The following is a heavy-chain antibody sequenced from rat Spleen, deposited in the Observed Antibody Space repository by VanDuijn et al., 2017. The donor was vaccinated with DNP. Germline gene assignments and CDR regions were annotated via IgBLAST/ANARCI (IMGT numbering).Heavy chain of an antibody. V-gene: IGHV2S12*01. CDR2: ISSGGST. CDR1: GFSLTSYG. D-gene: IGHD1-4*01. CDR3: SRDRDSTGIRTWYFDF. Sequence: QVQLKESGPGLVQPSQTLSLTCTVSGFSLTSYGVSWVRQPPGKGLEWNAAISSGGSTYYNSVFKSRLSISRDTSKSQVFLKMNSLQTEDTAIYFCSRDRDSTGIRTWYFDFWGPGTMVTVSS. J-gene: IGHJ1*01.